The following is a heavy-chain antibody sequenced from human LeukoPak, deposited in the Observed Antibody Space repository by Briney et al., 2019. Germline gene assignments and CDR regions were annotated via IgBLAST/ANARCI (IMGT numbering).Heavy chain of an antibody. CDR1: GGSISSSSYY. CDR3: ARVAAAPYNWFDP. D-gene: IGHD6-13*01. V-gene: IGHV4-39*07. CDR2: IYYSGST. J-gene: IGHJ5*02. Sequence: SETLSLTCTVSGGSISSSSYYWGWIRQPPGKGLEWIGSIYYSGSTYYNPSLKSRVTISVDTSKNQFSLKLSSVAAADTAVYYCARVAAAPYNWFDPWGQGTLVTVSS.